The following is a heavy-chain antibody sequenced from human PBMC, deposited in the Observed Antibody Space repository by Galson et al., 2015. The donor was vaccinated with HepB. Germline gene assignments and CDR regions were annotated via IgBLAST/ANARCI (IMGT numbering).Heavy chain of an antibody. V-gene: IGHV3-30*04. D-gene: IGHD5-24*01. CDR1: GFIFSSYA. Sequence: SLRLSCAASGFIFSSYAMHWVRQAPGKGLEWVAVILFDGSSKYYADSVKGRFTISRDNSTNTLFLQMNSLRPEDTAEYYCARDSSGNVEMTTGTQLPDYWGQGTLVTVSS. CDR2: ILFDGSSK. CDR3: ARDSSGNVEMTTGTQLPDY. J-gene: IGHJ4*02.